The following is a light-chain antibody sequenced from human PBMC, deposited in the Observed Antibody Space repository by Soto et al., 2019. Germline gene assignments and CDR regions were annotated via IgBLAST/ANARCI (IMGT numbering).Light chain of an antibody. CDR3: QKYNSAPIT. J-gene: IGKJ5*01. CDR2: KAS. V-gene: IGKV1-5*03. CDR1: QSISSW. Sequence: DIQMIQYPSTLSASVGDRVTIXXXASQSISSWLAWYQQKPGKAPKLLIYKASSLESGVPSRFSGSGSGTEFTLTISSLQPEDVATYYCQKYNSAPITFGQRTRLEI.